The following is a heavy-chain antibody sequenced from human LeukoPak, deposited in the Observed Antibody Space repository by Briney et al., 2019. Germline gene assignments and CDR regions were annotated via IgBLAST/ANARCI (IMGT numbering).Heavy chain of an antibody. CDR3: AKAPSSSWYREAFDY. J-gene: IGHJ4*02. CDR1: GGSISSYY. Sequence: SETLSLTCTVSGGSISSYYWSWIRQPPGKGLEWIGYIHYSGGITYYNPSLKSRVTISVDTSKNQFSLSLSSVTAADTAVYYCAKAPSSSWYREAFDYWGQGTLVTVSS. V-gene: IGHV4-59*08. CDR2: IHYSGGIT. D-gene: IGHD6-13*01.